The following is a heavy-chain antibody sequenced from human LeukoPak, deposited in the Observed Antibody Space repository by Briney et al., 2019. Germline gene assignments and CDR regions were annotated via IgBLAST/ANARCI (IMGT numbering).Heavy chain of an antibody. J-gene: IGHJ6*03. CDR3: ARGRYYYYYMDV. CDR1: GYIFTSYH. Sequence: GASVKVSCKASGYIFTSYHMHWVRQAPGQGLEWMGIINPNGDNTNYAQKFQGRVTMTRDTSTSTVYMELSSLRSEDTAVYYCARGRYYYYYMDVWGKGTTVTVSS. V-gene: IGHV1-46*01. CDR2: INPNGDNT.